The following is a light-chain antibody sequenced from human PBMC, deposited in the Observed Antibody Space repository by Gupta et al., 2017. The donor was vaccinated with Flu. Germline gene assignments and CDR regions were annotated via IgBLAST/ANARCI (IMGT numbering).Light chain of an antibody. CDR1: QSVSSSY. J-gene: IGKJ2*01. CDR3: QQCGRSPYT. Sequence: EIVLTQSPGTLSLSPGERATLSCRASQSVSSSYLAWYQQKPGQAPRLLIYGASSRATGIPDRFSGSGSGTDFTLTISRLDPEDFAVYYCQQCGRSPYTFGQGTKLEIK. V-gene: IGKV3-20*01. CDR2: GAS.